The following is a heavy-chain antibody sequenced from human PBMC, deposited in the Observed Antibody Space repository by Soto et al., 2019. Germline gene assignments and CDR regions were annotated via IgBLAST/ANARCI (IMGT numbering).Heavy chain of an antibody. CDR2: INPSGGST. Sequence: ASVKVSCKASGYTFTSYYMHWVRQAPGQGLEWMGIINPSGGSTSYAQKFQGRVTMTRDTSTSTVYMELSSLRSEDTAVYYCARGPYYDILTGDWCFDPWRQGTLVTVSS. J-gene: IGHJ5*02. D-gene: IGHD3-9*01. CDR1: GYTFTSYY. V-gene: IGHV1-46*01. CDR3: ARGPYYDILTGDWCFDP.